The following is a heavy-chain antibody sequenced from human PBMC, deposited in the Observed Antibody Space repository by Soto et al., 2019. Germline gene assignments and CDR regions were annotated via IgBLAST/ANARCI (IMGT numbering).Heavy chain of an antibody. CDR1: GGSFSGYH. Sequence: QVQLQQWGAGLLKPSETLSLTCDVYGGSFSGYHWNLIRQPPGKGLEWIGEIGHSGTTHYNPSLQSPVKFSQDPSKNQFSLKLTSVAAADTAVYYCARGPVGGRNGRGYLDVWGRGTLITVSS. CDR2: IGHSGTT. CDR3: ARGPVGGRNGRGYLDV. J-gene: IGHJ2*01. V-gene: IGHV4-34*01. D-gene: IGHD6-19*01.